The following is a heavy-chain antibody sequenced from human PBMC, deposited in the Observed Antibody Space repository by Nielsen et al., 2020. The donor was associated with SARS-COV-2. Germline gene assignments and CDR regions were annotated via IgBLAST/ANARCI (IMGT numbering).Heavy chain of an antibody. Sequence: GGSLRLSCAASGFTFSSYGMHWVRQAPGKGLEWVAVIWYDGSNKYYADSVKGRFTISRDNSKNTLYLQMNSLRAEDTAVYYCARSVAEMVRGYYMDVWGRGATVTVSS. J-gene: IGHJ6*03. CDR3: ARSVAEMVRGYYMDV. CDR2: IWYDGSNK. CDR1: GFTFSSYG. D-gene: IGHD5-24*01. V-gene: IGHV3-33*01.